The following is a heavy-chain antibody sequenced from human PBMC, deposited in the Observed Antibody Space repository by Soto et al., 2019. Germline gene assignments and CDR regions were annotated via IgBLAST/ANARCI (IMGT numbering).Heavy chain of an antibody. CDR1: GFTFSSFG. Sequence: GGTLRLSCEASGFTFSSFGMHWVRQAPGKGLEWVAIISYDGILKYYADSVKGRFTISRDTSKSALYLQMNSLRPEDTAVYYCAKDFKISGGHYGSLNYYYGMDVWGQGTTVTVSS. CDR2: ISYDGILK. V-gene: IGHV3-30*18. CDR3: AKDFKISGGHYGSLNYYYGMDV. J-gene: IGHJ6*02. D-gene: IGHD3-10*01.